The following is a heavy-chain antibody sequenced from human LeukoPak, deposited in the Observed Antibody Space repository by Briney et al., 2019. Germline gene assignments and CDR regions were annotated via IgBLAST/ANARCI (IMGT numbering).Heavy chain of an antibody. V-gene: IGHV1-2*02. CDR1: GYTFTGYY. D-gene: IGHD6-6*01. CDR2: INPNSGGT. CDR3: ARVMSGIAARPYYYYGMDV. Sequence: ASVKVSCKASGYTFTGYYMHWVRQAPGQGLEWMGWINPNSGGTNYAQKFQGRVTMTRDTSISTAYMALSRLRSDDPAVYYCARVMSGIAARPYYYYGMDVWGQGTTVTVSS. J-gene: IGHJ6*02.